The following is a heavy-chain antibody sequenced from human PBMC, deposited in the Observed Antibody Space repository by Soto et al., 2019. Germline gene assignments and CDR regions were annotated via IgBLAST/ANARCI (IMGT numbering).Heavy chain of an antibody. D-gene: IGHD3-10*01. CDR1: ALTASKNY. Sequence: ESGGGLVPPGGSLRLSCAGSALTASKNYMSWVRQPPGKGLEWVSVIYSGGTTYYADSVKDRFSISRDNSKSTLYLQMDNLRAGDTAVYYCARGGSGSDWDYYGMDFWGQGTTVTVSS. CDR3: ARGGSGSDWDYYGMDF. J-gene: IGHJ6*02. CDR2: IYSGGTT. V-gene: IGHV3-66*01.